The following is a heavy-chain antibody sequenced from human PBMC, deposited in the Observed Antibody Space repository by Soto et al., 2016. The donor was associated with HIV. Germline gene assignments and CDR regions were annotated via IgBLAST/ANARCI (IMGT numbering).Heavy chain of an antibody. Sequence: QVQLVQSGAEVKKPGASVKVSCKASGYIFSSYGISWVRRAPGQGLEWMGWISAYNGNTNYAQKLQGRVTMTTDTSTSTAYMELRSLRSDDTAVYFCARDGGTVGATGAFDFWGQGTMVTVSS. CDR2: ISAYNGNT. CDR1: GYIFSSYG. V-gene: IGHV1-18*01. CDR3: ARDGGTVGATGAFDF. D-gene: IGHD1-26*01. J-gene: IGHJ3*01.